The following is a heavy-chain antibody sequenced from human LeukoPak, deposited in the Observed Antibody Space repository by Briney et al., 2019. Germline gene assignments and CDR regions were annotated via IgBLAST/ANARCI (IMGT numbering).Heavy chain of an antibody. J-gene: IGHJ4*02. D-gene: IGHD3-10*01. Sequence: SETLSLTCAVYGGSFSGYYWSWIRQPPGKGLEWIGEINHSGSTNYNPSLKSRVTISVDTSKNQFPLKLSSVTAADTAVYYCAREPFGPNENYFDYWGQGTLVTVSS. CDR2: INHSGST. CDR1: GGSFSGYY. CDR3: AREPFGPNENYFDY. V-gene: IGHV4-34*01.